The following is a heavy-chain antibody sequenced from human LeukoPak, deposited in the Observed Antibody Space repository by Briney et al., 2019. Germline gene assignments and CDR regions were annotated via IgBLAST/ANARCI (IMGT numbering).Heavy chain of an antibody. CDR3: AKEEWLHYFDY. J-gene: IGHJ4*01. CDR2: ISGSGGST. Sequence: GGSLRLSCAASGFSFSGYFMTWVRQAPGKGLEWVSAISGSGGSTYYADSVKGRFTISRDNSKNTLYLQMNSLRAEDTAVYYCAKEEWLHYFDYWXXXTLVTVSS. D-gene: IGHD3-3*01. V-gene: IGHV3-23*01. CDR1: GFSFSGYF.